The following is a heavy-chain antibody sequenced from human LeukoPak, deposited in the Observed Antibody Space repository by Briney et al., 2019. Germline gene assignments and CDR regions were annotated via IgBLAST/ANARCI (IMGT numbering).Heavy chain of an antibody. J-gene: IGHJ4*02. CDR3: AGAAKLEPPHN. CDR1: GGSISSGGYF. D-gene: IGHD1-1*01. CDR2: IYYSGTT. Sequence: SSETLSLTCTVSGGSISSGGYFWSWIRQHPGKGLEWIGYIYYSGTTYYNPFLKSRISISLDTSKNQFSLKLSSVTAADTAVYYCAGAAKLEPPHNWGQGTLVTVSS. V-gene: IGHV4-31*03.